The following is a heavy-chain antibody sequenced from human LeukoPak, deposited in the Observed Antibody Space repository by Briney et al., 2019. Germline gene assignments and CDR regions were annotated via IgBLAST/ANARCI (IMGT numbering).Heavy chain of an antibody. D-gene: IGHD5/OR15-5a*01. CDR3: AGLGSTVEGRIDP. CDR2: INTDTGDT. V-gene: IGHV1-2*02. CDR1: GYPFTGYH. Sequence: GASVKVSCKASGYPFTGYHVHWVRQAPGQGLEWMGRINTDTGDTDNAQNFQGRLTMTRDTSINTAYMELTSLTSDDTAVYYCAGLGSTVEGRIDPWGQGTPVTVSS. J-gene: IGHJ5*02.